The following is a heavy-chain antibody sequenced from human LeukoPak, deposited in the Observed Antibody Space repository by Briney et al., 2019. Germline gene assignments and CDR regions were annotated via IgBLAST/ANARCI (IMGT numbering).Heavy chain of an antibody. CDR3: ARQTGSGLFILP. CDR2: IYYTGNT. D-gene: IGHD3/OR15-3a*01. V-gene: IGHV4-34*01. Sequence: SETLSLTCAVYGGSFSGYYWSWIRQPPGMGLEWIGSIYYTGNTYYNASLKSQVSISIDTSKNQFPLKLTSVTAADTAVYYCARQTGSGLFILPGGQGTLVTVSS. CDR1: GGSFSGYY. J-gene: IGHJ4*02.